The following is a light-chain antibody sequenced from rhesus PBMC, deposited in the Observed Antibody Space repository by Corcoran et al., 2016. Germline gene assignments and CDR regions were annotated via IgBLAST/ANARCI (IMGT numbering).Light chain of an antibody. CDR1: QSLLDSEDGNTY. V-gene: IGKV2S20*01. CDR3: MQGIEYPFT. CDR2: EVS. J-gene: IGKJ3*01. Sequence: DIVMTQAPLSLPVTPGEPASISCRSSQSLLDSEDGNTYLEWYLQKPGQSPQPLFYEVSTRASGVPERFSGSGSDTDFTLKISRVEAEDVGVYYCMQGIEYPFTFGPGTKLDIK.